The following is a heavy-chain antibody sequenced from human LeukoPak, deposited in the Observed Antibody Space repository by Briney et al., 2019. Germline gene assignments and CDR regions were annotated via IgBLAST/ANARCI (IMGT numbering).Heavy chain of an antibody. J-gene: IGHJ2*01. CDR1: GFTFSDYY. V-gene: IGHV3-11*01. Sequence: GGSLRLSCAASGFTFSDYYMSWIRQAPGKGLEWVSYISSSGSTIYYADSVKGRFTISRDNAKNSLYLQMNSLRAEDTAVYYCVRHKSYGGPTTNWYFDLWGPGTLVTVSS. D-gene: IGHD2-21*01. CDR3: VRHKSYGGPTTNWYFDL. CDR2: ISSSGSTI.